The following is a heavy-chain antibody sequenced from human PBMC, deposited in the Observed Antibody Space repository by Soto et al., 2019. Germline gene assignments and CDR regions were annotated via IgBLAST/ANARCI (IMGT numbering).Heavy chain of an antibody. CDR1: GFTFSDYY. D-gene: IGHD6-13*01. CDR3: ARGRGAAADYFDF. Sequence: QVQLVESGGGLVKPGGSLRLSCAVSGFTFSDYYMTWIRQAPGKGLEWVSYISSSTSHTNYADSVKGRFTISRDNAKNSLFLQMNSLRAEDTAGDYCARGRGAAADYFDFWGQGTLVTVSS. CDR2: ISSSTSHT. V-gene: IGHV3-11*05. J-gene: IGHJ4*02.